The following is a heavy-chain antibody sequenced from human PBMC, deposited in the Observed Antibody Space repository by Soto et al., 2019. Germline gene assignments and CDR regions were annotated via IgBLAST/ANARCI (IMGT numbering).Heavy chain of an antibody. V-gene: IGHV4-59*11. J-gene: IGHJ4*01. CDR3: ARGGRSIEEAGNFDF. D-gene: IGHD6-19*01. CDR2: IYYTGST. Sequence: QVQLQESGPGLVKPSQTLSLTCFVSGDSFSRHYWSWIRQPPGKGLEWISFIYYTGSTNYNPSLKSRVSLSIDTYMNQFSMNLTSVTAADTAVYFCARGGRSIEEAGNFDFWGQGKLVIVSS. CDR1: GDSFSRHY.